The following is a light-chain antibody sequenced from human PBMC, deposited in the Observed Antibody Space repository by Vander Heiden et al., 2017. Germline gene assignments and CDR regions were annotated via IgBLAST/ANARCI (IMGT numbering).Light chain of an antibody. CDR1: NIGSKS. V-gene: IGLV3-21*02. Sequence: SYVLTQPPSVSVAPGQTARIPCGGNNIGSKSVHWYQQKPGQAPVLVVYGDSDRPSGIPERSSGSNSGNTATLTISRVEAGDEADYYCQVWDSSSDHWVFGGGTKLTVL. CDR2: GDS. J-gene: IGLJ3*02. CDR3: QVWDSSSDHWV.